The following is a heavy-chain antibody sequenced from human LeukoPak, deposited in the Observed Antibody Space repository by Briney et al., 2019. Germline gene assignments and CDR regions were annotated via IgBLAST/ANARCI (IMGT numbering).Heavy chain of an antibody. D-gene: IGHD2-15*01. J-gene: IGHJ5*01. Sequence: SESLSLTCTVSGDSINSSNYYWAWIRQSPGTGREWIGSIYYSGSTYYSPSLKSRVSISVDSSKNQFSLKLTSVTATDTALYCYVRQGGLVVVVHAFDPWSRGTLVTVSS. V-gene: IGHV4-39*01. CDR2: IYYSGST. CDR3: VRQGGLVVVVHAFDP. CDR1: GDSINSSNYY.